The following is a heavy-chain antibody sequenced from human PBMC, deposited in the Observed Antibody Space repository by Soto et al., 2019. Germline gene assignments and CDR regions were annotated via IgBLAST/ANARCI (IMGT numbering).Heavy chain of an antibody. CDR2: IWYDGSNK. CDR1: GFTFSSYG. J-gene: IGHJ6*02. Sequence: GGSLRLSCAVSGFTFSSYGMHWVRQAPGKGLEWVAVIWYDGSNKYYADSVKGRFTISRDNSKNTLYLQMNSLRAEDTAVYYCERGRTTIFGVIYYYYGMDVWGQVAPVTVSS. CDR3: ERGRTTIFGVIYYYYGMDV. D-gene: IGHD3-3*01. V-gene: IGHV3-33*01.